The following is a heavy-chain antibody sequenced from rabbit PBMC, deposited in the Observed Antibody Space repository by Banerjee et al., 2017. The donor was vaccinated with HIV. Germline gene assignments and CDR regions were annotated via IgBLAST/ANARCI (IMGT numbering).Heavy chain of an antibody. V-gene: IGHV1S40*01. CDR3: ARMLVGGMDL. Sequence: QSLEESGGDLVKPGASLTLTCTASGFSLSSYVMCWVRQAPGKGLEWIACIDAGSDGSAAYASWAKGRFTTSKTSSTTVTLQMTSLTAADTATYFCARMLVGGMDLWGPGTLVTVS. CDR2: IDAGSDGSA. J-gene: IGHJ6*01. CDR1: GFSLSSYV. D-gene: IGHD4-2*01.